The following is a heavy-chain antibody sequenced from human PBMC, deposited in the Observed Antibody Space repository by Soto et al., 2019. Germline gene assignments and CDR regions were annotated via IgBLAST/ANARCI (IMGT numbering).Heavy chain of an antibody. CDR3: ARVATSGMHFYFDN. CDR2: IYYSGST. J-gene: IGHJ4*02. V-gene: IGHV4-31*03. CDR1: SGSISNNNYY. Sequence: QVQLQESGPGLVKPSQTLSLTCTVSSGSISNNNYYWSWIRQSSGKDLEWIGYIYYSGSTYYNPSLKCRLTISVDTSKNQFSLELSSVTAADTAVYFCARVATSGMHFYFDNWGQGTLVTVSS. D-gene: IGHD6-6*01.